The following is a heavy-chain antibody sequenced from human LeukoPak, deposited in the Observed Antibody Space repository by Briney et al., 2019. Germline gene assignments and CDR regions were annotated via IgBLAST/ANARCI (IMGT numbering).Heavy chain of an antibody. CDR3: ARDLDGSGRAFDY. CDR2: ISSSGSTI. D-gene: IGHD3-10*01. V-gene: IGHV3-48*03. CDR1: GFTFSSYE. J-gene: IGHJ4*02. Sequence: PGGSLRLSCAASGFTFSSYEMNWVRQAPGKGLEWVSYISSSGSTIYYADSVKGRFTISRDNAKSSLYLQMNSLRDEDTAVYYCARDLDGSGRAFDYWGQGTLVTVSS.